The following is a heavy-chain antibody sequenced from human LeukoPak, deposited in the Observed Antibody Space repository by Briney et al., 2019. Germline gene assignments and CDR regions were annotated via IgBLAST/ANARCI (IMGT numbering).Heavy chain of an antibody. V-gene: IGHV3-23*01. CDR3: AKARAAVVEAAINY. CDR1: GFNFSNYA. CDR2: VNSNDRP. J-gene: IGHJ4*02. Sequence: GGSLRLSCAASGFNFSNYAMTWSRKAPGKGLEWVSTVNSNDRPYYADSVKGRFTISRDNSKNTLYLQMNTLRVEDTALYYCAKARAAVVEAAINYWGQGILVTVSP. D-gene: IGHD2-15*01.